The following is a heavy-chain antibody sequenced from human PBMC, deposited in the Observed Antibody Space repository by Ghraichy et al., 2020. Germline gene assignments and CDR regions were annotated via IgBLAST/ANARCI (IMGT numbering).Heavy chain of an antibody. CDR3: ARTGRIGVTGLDWFYP. D-gene: IGHD2/OR15-2a*01. V-gene: IGHV4-39*02. CDR2: VYYSGTT. J-gene: IGHJ5*02. Sequence: SETLSLTCSVSGFSISNINYYWGWIRPPPGKGLEWIGSVYYSGTTYYNPSLKSRVTISVDTSKNHFSLKLTSVTAADTAVYSCARTGRIGVTGLDWFYPWGQGPLVTVSA. CDR1: GFSISNINYY.